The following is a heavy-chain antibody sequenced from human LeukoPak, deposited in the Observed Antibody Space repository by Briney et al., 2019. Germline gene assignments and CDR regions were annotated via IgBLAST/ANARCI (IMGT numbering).Heavy chain of an antibody. V-gene: IGHV3-23*01. CDR3: AKRPADCSSTTCPLINYYYYGMDV. CDR1: GFTFTSYS. J-gene: IGHJ6*02. Sequence: GGSLRLSCAASGFTFTSYSMNWVRQAPGKGLEWVSTISGGGGSTYYADSVKGRFTISRDNSKNTLYLQMNSLRAEDTAVYYCAKRPADCSSTTCPLINYYYYGMDVWGQGTTVTVSS. CDR2: ISGGGGST. D-gene: IGHD2-2*01.